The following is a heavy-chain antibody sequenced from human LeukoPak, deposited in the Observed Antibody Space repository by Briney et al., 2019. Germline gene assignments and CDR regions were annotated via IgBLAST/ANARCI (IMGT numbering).Heavy chain of an antibody. CDR1: GFTFSSYS. CDR3: AKDSYYDSSGPLDY. Sequence: GGSLRLSCAASGFTFSSYSMNWARQAPGKGLEWVSHISISSTTIYYADSVKGRFTISRDNAKNSLYLQMNSLRAEDTALYYCAKDSYYDSSGPLDYWGQGTLVTVSS. CDR2: ISISSTTI. J-gene: IGHJ4*02. V-gene: IGHV3-48*04. D-gene: IGHD3-22*01.